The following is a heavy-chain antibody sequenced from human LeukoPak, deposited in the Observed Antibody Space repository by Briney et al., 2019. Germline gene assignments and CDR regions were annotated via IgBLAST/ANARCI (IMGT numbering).Heavy chain of an antibody. CDR3: ARGIVVVPAAMARGWFDP. J-gene: IGHJ5*02. Sequence: ASVKVSCKASGYTFTSYQMHWVRQAPGQGLEWMGIIRLSDGSTVYAQSFQGRVTLTRDTSTSTVYMELRSLRSEDTAVYYCARGIVVVPAAMARGWFDPWGQGTLVTVSS. CDR1: GYTFTSYQ. D-gene: IGHD2-2*01. CDR2: IRLSDGST. V-gene: IGHV1-46*01.